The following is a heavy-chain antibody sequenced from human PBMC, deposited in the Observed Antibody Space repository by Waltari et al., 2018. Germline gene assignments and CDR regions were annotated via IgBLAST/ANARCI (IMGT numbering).Heavy chain of an antibody. Sequence: QLKLQESGPGLVTLPETLSLTCTVSGGSISNNYNWGWIRQPPGKGLEWMGNMQYRGSTFYNPSLKSRVTISLDTSKNQFSLRLSSVGAADTAVYFCGRIAFGDDGGYFQHWGQGTLVTVSS. CDR2: MQYRGST. J-gene: IGHJ1*01. CDR1: GGSISNNYN. CDR3: GRIAFGDDGGYFQH. V-gene: IGHV4-39*01. D-gene: IGHD4-17*01.